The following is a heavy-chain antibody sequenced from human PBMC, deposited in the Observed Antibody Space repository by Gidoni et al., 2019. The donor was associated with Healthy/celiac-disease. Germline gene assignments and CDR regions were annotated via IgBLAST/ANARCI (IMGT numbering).Heavy chain of an antibody. CDR3: ARDASDIVVAGGFDP. CDR1: GFTFSSYS. J-gene: IGHJ5*02. D-gene: IGHD2-15*01. Sequence: EVQLVESGGGLVKPGGSLRLSCAASGFTFSSYSMNWVRQAPGKGLEWVSSISSSSSYIYYADSVKGRFTISRDNAKNSLYLQMNSLRAEDTAVYYCARDASDIVVAGGFDPWGQGTLVTVSS. CDR2: ISSSSSYI. V-gene: IGHV3-21*01.